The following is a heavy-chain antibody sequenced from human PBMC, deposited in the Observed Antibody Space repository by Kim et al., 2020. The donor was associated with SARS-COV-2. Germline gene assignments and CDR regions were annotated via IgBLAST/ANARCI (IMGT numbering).Heavy chain of an antibody. Sequence: GGSLRLSCEVSGFTFSDYHMSWIHQAPGKGLEWVSYISRSSDFTNYADSVRGRFTISRDNANNSLFLQMNSLRVEDTAVYYCARRGELWFGDLYNYWGQGALVTVSS. V-gene: IGHV3-11*06. J-gene: IGHJ4*02. CDR3: ARRGELWFGDLYNY. CDR1: GFTFSDYH. D-gene: IGHD3-10*01. CDR2: ISRSSDFT.